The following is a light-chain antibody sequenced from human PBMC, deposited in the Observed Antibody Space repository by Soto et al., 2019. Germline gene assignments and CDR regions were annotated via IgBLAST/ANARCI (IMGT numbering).Light chain of an antibody. Sequence: EIQMTQSPSYVSASVGDRVTITCRASEGIKHWLAWYQQKQGKAPNLLIYTGSSLQSGVPSRFSGSGSGTDFTLTINSLQPEDFATYYCQQAASFPITFGQGTRLEIK. CDR2: TGS. CDR1: EGIKHW. J-gene: IGKJ5*01. V-gene: IGKV1-12*01. CDR3: QQAASFPIT.